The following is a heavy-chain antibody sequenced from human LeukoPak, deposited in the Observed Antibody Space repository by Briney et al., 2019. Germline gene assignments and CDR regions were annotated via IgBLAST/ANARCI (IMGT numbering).Heavy chain of an antibody. CDR3: AKERRDGSSRDGFFDY. Sequence: PGGSLRLSCAASGFTFSNYAMSWVRQAPGKGLEWVSGIGGGGGSVYYADSVKGRFTISRDNSKNTLYLQMNSLRVEDTAAYYCAKERRDGSSRDGFFDYWGQGTLVTVSS. V-gene: IGHV3-23*01. D-gene: IGHD5-24*01. J-gene: IGHJ4*02. CDR1: GFTFSNYA. CDR2: IGGGGGSV.